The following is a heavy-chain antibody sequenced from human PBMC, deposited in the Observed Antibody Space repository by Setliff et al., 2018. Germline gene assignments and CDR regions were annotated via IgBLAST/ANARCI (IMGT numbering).Heavy chain of an antibody. CDR1: GYTFTSYG. J-gene: IGHJ4*02. Sequence: ASVKVSCKASGYTFTSYGISWVRQAPGQGLEWMGIINPSGGSTSYAQKFQGRVTITADKSTSTAYMELSSLRSEDTAVYYCARGLAYCGGDCFLRTGFDYWGQGTLVTVSS. CDR2: INPSGGST. CDR3: ARGLAYCGGDCFLRTGFDY. D-gene: IGHD2-21*02. V-gene: IGHV1-46*01.